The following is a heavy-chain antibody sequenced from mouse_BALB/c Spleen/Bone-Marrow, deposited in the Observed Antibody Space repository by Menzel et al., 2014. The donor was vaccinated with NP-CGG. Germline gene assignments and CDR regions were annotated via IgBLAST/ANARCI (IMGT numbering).Heavy chain of an antibody. CDR3: ARRYGHYWYFDV. CDR1: GYTFTDYW. CDR2: IDTSDSYT. V-gene: IGHV1-69*01. Sequence: QVQLQQSGAELVMPGASVKMSCKASGYTFTDYWMHWVKQRPGQGLEWIGAIDTSDSYTTYNQNFKDKATLTVDESSSTAYMQFSSLTSEDAEVYYSARRYGHYWYFDVWGAGTTLTVSS. J-gene: IGHJ1*01. D-gene: IGHD2-10*02.